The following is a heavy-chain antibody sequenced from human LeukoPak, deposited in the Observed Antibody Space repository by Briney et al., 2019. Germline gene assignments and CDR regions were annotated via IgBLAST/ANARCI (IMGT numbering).Heavy chain of an antibody. V-gene: IGHV3-21*01. CDR2: LSTSSSYI. CDR1: GFSFSSYN. Sequence: GGSLRLSCAASGFSFSSYNLNWVRQAPGKGLEWVSSLSTSSSYIYYADSVKGRFTVSRDNARNSLELQMNSLRAEDTAVYYCAREERDGYNYYWYFDLWGRGTLVTVSS. J-gene: IGHJ2*01. CDR3: AREERDGYNYYWYFDL. D-gene: IGHD5-24*01.